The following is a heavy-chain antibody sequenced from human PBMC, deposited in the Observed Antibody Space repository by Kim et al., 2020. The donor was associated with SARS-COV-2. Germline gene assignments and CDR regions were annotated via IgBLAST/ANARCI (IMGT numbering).Heavy chain of an antibody. V-gene: IGHV3-30*01. J-gene: IGHJ4*02. Sequence: RFTISRDNSKNTLYLQMNSLRAEDTAVYYCARDPGLYGSGSYYSRHFDYWGQGTLVTVSS. CDR3: ARDPGLYGSGSYYSRHFDY. D-gene: IGHD3-10*01.